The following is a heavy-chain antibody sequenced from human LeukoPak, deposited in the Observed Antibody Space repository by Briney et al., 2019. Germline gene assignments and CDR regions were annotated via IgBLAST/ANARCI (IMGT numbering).Heavy chain of an antibody. Sequence: PGGSLRLSCVAPGFTSSDYYMSWIRQAPGKGLEWISYISGGSTTIYYADSVKGRFTISRDNAKNSLYLQMNSLRADDTAVYYCARGSRTMSIGWPLFESWGQGTLVTVSS. CDR1: GFTSSDYY. CDR3: ARGSRTMSIGWPLFES. J-gene: IGHJ4*02. D-gene: IGHD6-19*01. CDR2: ISGGSTTI. V-gene: IGHV3-11*01.